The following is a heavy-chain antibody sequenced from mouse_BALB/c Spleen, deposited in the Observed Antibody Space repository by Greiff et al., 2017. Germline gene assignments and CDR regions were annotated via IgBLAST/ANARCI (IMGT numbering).Heavy chain of an antibody. CDR1: GFTFSSYA. V-gene: IGHV5-6-5*01. J-gene: IGHJ3*01. Sequence: DVKLVESGGGLVKPGGSLKLSCAASGFTFSSYAMSWVRQTPEKRLEWVASISSGGSTYYPDSVKGRFTISRDNARNILYLQMSSLRSEDTAMYYCARDYGSSYVGFAYWGQGTLVTVSA. D-gene: IGHD1-1*01. CDR2: ISSGGST. CDR3: ARDYGSSYVGFAY.